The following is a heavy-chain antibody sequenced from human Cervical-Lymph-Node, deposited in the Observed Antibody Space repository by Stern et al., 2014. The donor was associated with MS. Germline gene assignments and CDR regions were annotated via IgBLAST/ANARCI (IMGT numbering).Heavy chain of an antibody. CDR3: ARGGGSWYGWFDP. CDR2: INHSGST. V-gene: IGHV4-34*01. Sequence: QVQLQQWGAGLLKPSETLSLTCAVYGGSFSGYYWSWIRQPPGQGLEWIGEINHSGSTNYNPSLKSRVTISVDTSKNQFSLKLSSVTAADTAVYYCARGGGSWYGWFDPWGQGTLVTVSS. J-gene: IGHJ5*02. D-gene: IGHD6-13*01. CDR1: GGSFSGYY.